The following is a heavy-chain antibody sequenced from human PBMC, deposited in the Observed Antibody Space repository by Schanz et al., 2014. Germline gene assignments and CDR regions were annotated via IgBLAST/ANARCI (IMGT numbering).Heavy chain of an antibody. CDR3: ARGTDWNLHY. CDR1: GFTFSSYG. V-gene: IGHV3-13*01. Sequence: VQLVESGGGVVQFGRSLRLSCVASGFTFSSYGMHWVRQAPGKGLEWVSTIGYLGDTYYPDSVKGRFTVSRDSGQNSLYLQMNSLRAGDTAVYYCARGTDWNLHYWGQGALXTVSS. J-gene: IGHJ4*02. CDR2: IGYLGDT. D-gene: IGHD1-1*01.